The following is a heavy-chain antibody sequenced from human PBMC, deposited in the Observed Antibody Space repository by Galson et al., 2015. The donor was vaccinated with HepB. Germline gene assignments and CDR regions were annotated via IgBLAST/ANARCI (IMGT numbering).Heavy chain of an antibody. J-gene: IGHJ5*02. D-gene: IGHD6-19*01. V-gene: IGHV4-39*01. CDR2: IYYSGST. CDR1: GGSISSSSYY. CDR3: ARRVAGYFFDP. Sequence: ETLSLTCTVSGGSISSSSYYWGWIRQPPGKGLEWIGSIYYSGSTYYNPSLKSRVTISVDTSKNQFSLKLSSVTAADTAVYYCARRVAGYFFDPWGQGTLVTVSS.